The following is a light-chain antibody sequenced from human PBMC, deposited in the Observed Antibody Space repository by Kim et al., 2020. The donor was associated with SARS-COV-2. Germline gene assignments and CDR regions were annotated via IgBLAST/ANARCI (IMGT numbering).Light chain of an antibody. Sequence: QSVLTQPPSASGTPGQRVTISCSGSRSNIGTNPVNWYQQLPRTATKFLLYRNNQRPSGVPDRFTGSKSGTSASLAISGLQSEDEADYYCAAWDDSLNAWVFGGGTQLTVL. CDR1: RSNIGTNP. J-gene: IGLJ3*02. CDR3: AAWDDSLNAWV. CDR2: RNN. V-gene: IGLV1-44*01.